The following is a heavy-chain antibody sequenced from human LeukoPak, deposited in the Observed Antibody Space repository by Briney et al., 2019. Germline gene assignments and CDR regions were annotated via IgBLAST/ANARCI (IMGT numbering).Heavy chain of an antibody. D-gene: IGHD6-13*01. CDR3: ARRDAGPFGY. V-gene: IGHV5-51*01. J-gene: IGHJ4*02. CDR1: GYSSASYW. Sequence: GESLKISCTGSGYSSASYWIGWVRPMPGKGLEWMGIIYPGDSDTKYSPSFQGQVTMSADKSTNTAYLQWRSLEASDTAIYYCARRDAGPFGYWGQGTLVTVSS. CDR2: IYPGDSDT.